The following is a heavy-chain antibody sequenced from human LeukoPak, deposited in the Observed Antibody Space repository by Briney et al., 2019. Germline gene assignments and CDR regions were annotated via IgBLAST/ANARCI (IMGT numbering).Heavy chain of an antibody. V-gene: IGHV3-21*01. D-gene: IGHD3-22*01. CDR2: ISSSSSYI. Sequence: GGSLRLSCAASGFTFSSYSMNWVRQAPGKGLGWVSSISSSSSYIYYADSVKGRFTISRDNAKNSLYLHMNSLRAEDTAVYYCANYYDSSGLRYWGQGTLVTVSS. CDR1: GFTFSSYS. J-gene: IGHJ4*02. CDR3: ANYYDSSGLRY.